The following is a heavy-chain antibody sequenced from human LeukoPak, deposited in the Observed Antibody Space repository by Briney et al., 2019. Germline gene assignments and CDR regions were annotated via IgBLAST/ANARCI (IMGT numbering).Heavy chain of an antibody. D-gene: IGHD3-22*01. J-gene: IGHJ4*02. CDR1: GFTVSSNY. V-gene: IGHV3-53*01. CDR3: ARGAYYYDSSG. Sequence: GSLRLSXAASGFTVSSNYMSWVRQAPGKGLEWVSVIYSGGSTYYADSVKGRFTISRDNSKNTLYLQMNGLRAEDTAVYYCARGAYYYDSSGWGQGTLVTVSS. CDR2: IYSGGST.